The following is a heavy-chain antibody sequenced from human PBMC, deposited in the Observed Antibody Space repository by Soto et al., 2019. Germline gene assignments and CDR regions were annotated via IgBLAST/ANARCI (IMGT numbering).Heavy chain of an antibody. D-gene: IGHD3-10*01. J-gene: IGHJ5*02. V-gene: IGHV1-18*01. CDR3: ARGVGSGTYYNQYNWFDP. CDR2: INTYNGNT. Sequence: QVQLVQSGAEVKKPGASVKVSCKASGYTFTNYGISWVRQAPGQGLEWMGWINTYNGNTNHAQKLKGRVTMTTDTYTSTAYMEQRSLRSDDTAVYYCARGVGSGTYYNQYNWFDPWGQGTLVTVSS. CDR1: GYTFTNYG.